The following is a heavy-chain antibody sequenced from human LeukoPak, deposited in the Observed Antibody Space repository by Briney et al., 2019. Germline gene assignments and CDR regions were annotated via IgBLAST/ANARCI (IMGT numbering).Heavy chain of an antibody. V-gene: IGHV4-34*01. J-gene: IGHJ3*02. CDR2: ITNGGST. Sequence: SETLSLTYVVYDGSFSGYYWTWIRQPPEKGLEWIGEITNGGSTNYNPSLASRVTISVDTSKDRFSLRLTSVTAADTAVYYCVRAGECGPGNFAFDMWGQGTMVTVSS. D-gene: IGHD1-14*01. CDR1: DGSFSGYY. CDR3: VRAGECGPGNFAFDM.